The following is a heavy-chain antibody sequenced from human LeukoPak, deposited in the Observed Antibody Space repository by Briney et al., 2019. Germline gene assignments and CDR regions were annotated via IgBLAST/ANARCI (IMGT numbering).Heavy chain of an antibody. J-gene: IGHJ6*03. Sequence: SETLSLTCTVADMSLSGNYWSWIRQPAGKGLEWIGRIYSSGATNYNPSLKSRVTMSIDTSKNQFSLKLNSVTAADTAVYYCARQDDTTAGAQRNFYYYMDVWGKGTTVTVSS. CDR1: DMSLSGNY. D-gene: IGHD3-9*01. CDR2: IYSSGAT. V-gene: IGHV4-4*07. CDR3: ARQDDTTAGAQRNFYYYMDV.